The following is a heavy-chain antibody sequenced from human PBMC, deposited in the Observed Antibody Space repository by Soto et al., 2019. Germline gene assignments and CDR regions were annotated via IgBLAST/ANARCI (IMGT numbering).Heavy chain of an antibody. D-gene: IGHD3-10*01. Sequence: QVQLVQSGAEVKRPGSSVKVSCKASGATFSFYSINWVRQAPGLGLEWMGRVNPILSMSNYAQRFQGRVTLTPDXXTSTGDMELSGLRSEATAMYFCATSYGSGYRAFDYWGQGALVTVSS. CDR3: ATSYGSGYRAFDY. V-gene: IGHV1-69*04. CDR1: GATFSFYS. J-gene: IGHJ4*02. CDR2: VNPILSMS.